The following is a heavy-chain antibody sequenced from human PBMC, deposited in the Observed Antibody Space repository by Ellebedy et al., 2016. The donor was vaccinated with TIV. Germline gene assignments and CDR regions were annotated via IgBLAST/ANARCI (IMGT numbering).Heavy chain of an antibody. D-gene: IGHD1-26*01. J-gene: IGHJ4*02. CDR2: ISPYNGNT. CDR1: GYTFTTYG. Sequence: AASVKVSCKASGYTFTTYGISWVRQAPGQGLEWMGWISPYNGNTNYAQKLQGRVTKTTDTSTSTAYMELRSLRSDDTAVYYCARFRVGDYYFDYWGQGTLVTVSS. CDR3: ARFRVGDYYFDY. V-gene: IGHV1-18*01.